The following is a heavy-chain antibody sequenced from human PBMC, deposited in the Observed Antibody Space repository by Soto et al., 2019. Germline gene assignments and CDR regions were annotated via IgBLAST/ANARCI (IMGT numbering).Heavy chain of an antibody. V-gene: IGHV4-4*07. CDR3: ARDSREYYDFWSGHEENWFDP. CDR1: GGSISSYY. Sequence: SETLSLTCTVSGGSISSYYWSWIRQPAGKGLEWIGRIYTSGSTNYNPSLKSRVTMSVDTSKNQFSPKLSSVTAADTAVYYCARDSREYYDFWSGHEENWFDPWGQGTLVTVSS. CDR2: IYTSGST. D-gene: IGHD3-3*01. J-gene: IGHJ5*02.